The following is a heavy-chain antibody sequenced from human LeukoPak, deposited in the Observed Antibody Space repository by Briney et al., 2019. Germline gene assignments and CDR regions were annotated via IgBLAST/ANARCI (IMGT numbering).Heavy chain of an antibody. CDR3: ATMTRRGQYYFDN. D-gene: IGHD3-22*01. CDR1: GVSITTYY. J-gene: IGHJ4*02. CDR2: IYHSGNT. V-gene: IGHV4-4*09. Sequence: PSESLSLTCTVSGVSITTYYWSWVRQPPGKGLEWFGFIYHSGNTNYNPSLKSRVTMSVDTSKSQFSLRLSSVTAADTAVYYCATMTRRGQYYFDNWGQGTLVTVSP.